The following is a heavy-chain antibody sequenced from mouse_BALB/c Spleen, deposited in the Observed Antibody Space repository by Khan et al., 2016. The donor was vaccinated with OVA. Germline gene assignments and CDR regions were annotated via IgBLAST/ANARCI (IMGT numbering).Heavy chain of an antibody. D-gene: IGHD2-5*01. CDR1: GYSITSDYA. Sequence: EVQLQESGPGLVKPSQSLSLTCTVTGYSITSDYAWNWIRQFPGNNLEWMGYISYSGNTKYTPSLKSRISITRDTSKNQFFLQLTSVTIEDTATYYCARSKGGDFDYWGQGTTLTVSS. CDR2: ISYSGNT. CDR3: ARSKGGDFDY. V-gene: IGHV3-2*02. J-gene: IGHJ2*01.